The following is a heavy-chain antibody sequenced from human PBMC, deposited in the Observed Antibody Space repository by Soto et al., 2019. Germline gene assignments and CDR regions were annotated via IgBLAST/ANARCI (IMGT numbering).Heavy chain of an antibody. V-gene: IGHV3-23*01. CDR1: GFTFDIFT. CDR3: AKEDGDPYLDSFDV. Sequence: EVQLLESGGGLVQPGGSLRLSCAASGFTFDIFTMGWVRQAPGKGLEWVSTITSGSLSTYYADSVKGRFTASRDNSKNTLFRQMNSLRAEDTALYYCAKEDGDPYLDSFDVWGQGTVVTVSS. D-gene: IGHD4-17*01. J-gene: IGHJ3*01. CDR2: ITSGSLST.